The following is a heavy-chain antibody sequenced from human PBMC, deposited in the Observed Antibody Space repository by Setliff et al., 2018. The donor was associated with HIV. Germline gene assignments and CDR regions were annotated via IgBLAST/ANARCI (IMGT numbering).Heavy chain of an antibody. CDR2: INPNSGGT. CDR1: GYTFTGYY. D-gene: IGHD3-22*01. J-gene: IGHJ6*02. Sequence: ASVKVSCKASGYTFTGYYMHWVRQAPGQGIEWMGWINPNSGGTNYAQKFQGRVTMTRDTSISTAYMELSRLRSDDTAVYYCARDDYYDSSGYWGSYYYYGMDVWGQGTTCTVSS. CDR3: ARDDYYDSSGYWGSYYYYGMDV. V-gene: IGHV1-2*02.